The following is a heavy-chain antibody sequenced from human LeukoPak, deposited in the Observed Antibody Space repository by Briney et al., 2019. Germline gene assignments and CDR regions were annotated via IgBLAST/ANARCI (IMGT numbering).Heavy chain of an antibody. CDR2: IIPIFGTA. Sequence: SVKVSCKASGGTFSSYAISWVRQAPGQGLEWMGGIIPIFGTANYAQKFQGRVTITADESTSTAYMELSSLRSEDTAVYYCARGPTPYYCDSSGYSWKFDYWGQGTLVTVSS. V-gene: IGHV1-69*13. J-gene: IGHJ4*02. CDR3: ARGPTPYYCDSSGYSWKFDY. D-gene: IGHD3-22*01. CDR1: GGTFSSYA.